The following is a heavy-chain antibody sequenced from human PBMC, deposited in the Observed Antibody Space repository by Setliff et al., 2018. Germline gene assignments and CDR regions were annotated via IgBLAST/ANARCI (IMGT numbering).Heavy chain of an antibody. Sequence: PGGSLRLSCAASGFSINVYSMTWVRQAPGKGLECVSGMYGVGATFYADSVKGRFTISRDISENTLYLQMNSLRDEDTAVYYCAKCGGDHCCPLNYYQYMDVWGKGTTVTVSS. J-gene: IGHJ6*03. CDR2: MYGVGAT. D-gene: IGHD2-21*02. CDR1: GFSINVYS. CDR3: AKCGGDHCCPLNYYQYMDV. V-gene: IGHV3-23*01.